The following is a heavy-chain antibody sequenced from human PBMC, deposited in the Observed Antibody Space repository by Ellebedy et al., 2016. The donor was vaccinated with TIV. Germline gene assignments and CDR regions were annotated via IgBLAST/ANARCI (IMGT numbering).Heavy chain of an antibody. CDR3: AKDRFGSGSFYILDDY. CDR2: IQFAGSNN. CDR1: GFTFSNFG. V-gene: IGHV3-30*02. J-gene: IGHJ4*02. Sequence: GGSLRLSCAASGFTFSNFGMHWVRQAPGKGLEWVAGIQFAGSNNYYTDSVKGRFAISRDNSKNTLFLHMNSLRAEDTAVYYCAKDRFGSGSFYILDDYWGQGTLITVSS. D-gene: IGHD3-10*01.